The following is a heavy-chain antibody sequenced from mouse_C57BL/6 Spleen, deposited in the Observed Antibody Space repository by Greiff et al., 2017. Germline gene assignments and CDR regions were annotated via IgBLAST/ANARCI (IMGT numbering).Heavy chain of an antibody. CDR1: GFNIKDYY. V-gene: IGHV14-1*01. CDR2: IDPEDGDT. Sequence: VQLKQSGAELVRPGASVKLSCTASGFNIKDYYMHWVKQRPEQGLEWIGRIDPEDGDTEYAPKFQGKATMTADTSSNTAYLQLSSLTSEDTAVYYCTPSTPGYDCDYWGQGTTLTVSS. J-gene: IGHJ2*01. D-gene: IGHD2-1*01. CDR3: TPSTPGYDCDY.